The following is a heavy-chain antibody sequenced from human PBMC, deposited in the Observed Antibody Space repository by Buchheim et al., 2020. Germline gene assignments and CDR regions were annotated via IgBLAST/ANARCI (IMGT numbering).Heavy chain of an antibody. Sequence: EVQLLESGGGLVLPGGSLRLSCAASGFTLSSYSMSWVRQAPGKGLEWVSGISGSGAHSFYADSVKGRFTISRDNSNNTLYFQMNSLRAEDTAVYYCTKDYGWSYYFAYWGQGTL. CDR2: ISGSGAHS. V-gene: IGHV3-23*01. CDR1: GFTLSSYS. CDR3: TKDYGWSYYFAY. D-gene: IGHD4-17*01. J-gene: IGHJ4*02.